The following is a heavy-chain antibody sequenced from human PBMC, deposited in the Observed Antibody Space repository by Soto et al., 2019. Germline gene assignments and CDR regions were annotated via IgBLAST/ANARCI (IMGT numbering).Heavy chain of an antibody. Sequence: ESGGGVVQPGRSLRLSCAASGFTFSDYGMHWVRQSPGKGLEWVALIWYDGSNKYYADSVKGRFTISRDNSKNTLYLEMNSLTVEDTAVYYCAKDLAGGSYFPLDYWGQGTLVTVSP. CDR1: GFTFSDYG. V-gene: IGHV3-33*06. CDR3: AKDLAGGSYFPLDY. CDR2: IWYDGSNK. J-gene: IGHJ4*02. D-gene: IGHD1-26*01.